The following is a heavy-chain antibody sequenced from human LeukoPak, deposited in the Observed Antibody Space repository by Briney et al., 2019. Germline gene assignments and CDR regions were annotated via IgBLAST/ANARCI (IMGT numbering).Heavy chain of an antibody. V-gene: IGHV3-48*01. CDR3: ARDPAGPGIYYDY. CDR1: GVTFSNYA. Sequence: PGGSLRLSCADSGVTFSNYAMNWVRQAPGKGLEWISYISSGGGTIHYADSVKGRFTISRDNAKNSLYLQMDSLRAEDTAVYYCARDPAGPGIYYDYWGQGTLVTVSS. CDR2: ISSGGGTI. D-gene: IGHD3-10*01. J-gene: IGHJ4*02.